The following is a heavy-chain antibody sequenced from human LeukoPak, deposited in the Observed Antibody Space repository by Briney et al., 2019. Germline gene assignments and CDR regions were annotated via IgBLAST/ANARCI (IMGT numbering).Heavy chain of an antibody. D-gene: IGHD6-13*01. J-gene: IGHJ4*02. CDR1: GSTFGNYW. V-gene: IGHV3-7*01. CDR3: ARAIGSGTEDY. Sequence: PGGSLRLSCVASGSTFGNYWMSWVRQAPGKGLEWVANIKQDGSEKYYVDSVKGRFTISRDNAKNSLYLQMNSLRAEDTAVYYCARAIGSGTEDYWGQGSLVTVSS. CDR2: IKQDGSEK.